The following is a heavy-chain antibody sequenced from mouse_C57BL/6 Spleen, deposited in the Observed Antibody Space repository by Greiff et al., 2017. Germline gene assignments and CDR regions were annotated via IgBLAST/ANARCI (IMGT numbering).Heavy chain of an antibody. Sequence: VQLLQPGAGLVRPGSSVKLSCKASGYTFTSYWMHWVQQRPIQGLEWIGNIDPSGSDTHYNQKFKDKVTLTVDKSSSTAYMQLSSLTSEDSAVYYCGTRGGSSKYAMDVWGTGTTVTVSS. D-gene: IGHD1-1*01. CDR1: GYTFTSYW. V-gene: IGHV1-52*01. CDR2: IDPSGSDT. J-gene: IGHJ4*01. CDR3: GTRGGSSKYAMDV.